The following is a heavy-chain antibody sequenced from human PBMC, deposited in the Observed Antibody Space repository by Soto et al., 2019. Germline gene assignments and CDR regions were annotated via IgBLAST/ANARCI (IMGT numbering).Heavy chain of an antibody. CDR3: AKWSYLDY. J-gene: IGHJ4*02. CDR2: ISGSDGKT. V-gene: IGHV3-23*04. CDR1: GFSFASFA. D-gene: IGHD3-3*01. Sequence: DVRLAESGGGLVQPGGSLRLSCTTSGFSFASFAMTWVRQAPGKGLEWVATISGSDGKTYYADSVKGRFSISRDTSRNPLYLQMNSLRADDTAIYYFAKWSYLDYWGQGTRVTVSS.